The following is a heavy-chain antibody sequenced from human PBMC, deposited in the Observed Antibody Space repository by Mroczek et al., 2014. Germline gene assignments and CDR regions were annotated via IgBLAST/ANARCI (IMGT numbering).Heavy chain of an antibody. Sequence: QVQLQESGAGLLKPSETLSLTCAVYGGSFSGYYWSWIRQPPGKGLEWIGEINHSGSTNYNPSLKSRVTISVDTSKNQFSLKLSSVTAADTAVYYCAGGVDYDFWSGPPTPNVLFDYWGQGTLVTVSS. D-gene: IGHD3-3*01. J-gene: IGHJ4*02. CDR1: GGSFSGYY. V-gene: IGHV4-34*01. CDR3: AGGVDYDFWSGPPTPNVLFDY. CDR2: INHSGST.